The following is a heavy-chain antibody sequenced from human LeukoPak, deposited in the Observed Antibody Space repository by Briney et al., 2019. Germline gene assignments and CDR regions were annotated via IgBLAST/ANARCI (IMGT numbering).Heavy chain of an antibody. Sequence: PSETLSLTCTVSGGSISNGDYYWSWIRQPPGTGLEWIGYIYYSGSTYYNPSLKSRVTISVDTSKNQFSLKLSSVTAADTAVYYCAREVDDSSGYRYFDYWGQGTLVTVSS. CDR2: IYYSGST. CDR1: GGSISNGDYY. D-gene: IGHD3-22*01. J-gene: IGHJ4*02. V-gene: IGHV4-30-4*01. CDR3: AREVDDSSGYRYFDY.